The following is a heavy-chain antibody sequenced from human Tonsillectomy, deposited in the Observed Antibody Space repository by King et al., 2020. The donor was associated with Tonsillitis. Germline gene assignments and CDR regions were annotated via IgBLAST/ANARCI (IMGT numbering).Heavy chain of an antibody. CDR3: AHTYYYGSGSLGWFDP. D-gene: IGHD3-10*01. V-gene: IGHV2-5*02. CDR2: IYWDDDK. J-gene: IGHJ5*02. CDR1: GFSLSTSGVG. Sequence: TLKESGPTVGKPTQTLTLTCTFSGFSLSTSGVGVGWIRQPPGKALEWRAVIYWDDDKRYTPSLKSSVTITKDTSKNQVVLTMTNMDPAETATYYCAHTYYYGSGSLGWFDPWGQGTLVTVSP.